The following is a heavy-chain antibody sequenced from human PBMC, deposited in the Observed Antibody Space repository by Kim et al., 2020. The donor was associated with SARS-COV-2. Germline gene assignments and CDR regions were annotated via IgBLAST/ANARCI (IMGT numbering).Heavy chain of an antibody. CDR2: IYYSGST. J-gene: IGHJ3*02. CDR3: ASSILGGSATSDAFDI. D-gene: IGHD1-26*01. V-gene: IGHV4-39*01. CDR1: GGSISSSSYY. Sequence: SETLSLTCTVSGGSISSSSYYWGWIRQPPGKGLEWIGSIYYSGSTYYNPSLKSRVTISVDTSKNQFSLKLSSVTAADTAVYYCASSILGGSATSDAFDI.